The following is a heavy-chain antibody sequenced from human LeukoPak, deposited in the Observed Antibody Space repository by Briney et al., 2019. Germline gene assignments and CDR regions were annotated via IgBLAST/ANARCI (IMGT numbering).Heavy chain of an antibody. D-gene: IGHD5-12*01. CDR3: AKVSLVVATISPFDY. V-gene: IGHV3-30*18. CDR2: VSYEASNK. J-gene: IGHJ4*02. Sequence: GGSLRLSCAVSGFTFSSYAMNWVRQAPGKGLEWVAVVSYEASNKYYADSVKGRFTISRDNSKNTLYLQMNSLRAEDTAVYYCAKVSLVVATISPFDYWGQGTLVTVSS. CDR1: GFTFSSYA.